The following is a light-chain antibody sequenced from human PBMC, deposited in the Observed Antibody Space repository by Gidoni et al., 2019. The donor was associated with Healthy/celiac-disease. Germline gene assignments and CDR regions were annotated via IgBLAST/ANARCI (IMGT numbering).Light chain of an antibody. CDR2: AAS. CDR3: QQYYSYPRT. J-gene: IGKJ1*01. Sequence: IRMTQSPSSFSASTGDRVTITCRASQGIRSYLAWYQQKPGKAPKLLIYAASTLQSGVPSRFSGSGSGTDFTLTISCLQSEDFATYYCQQYYSYPRTFGQGTKVEIK. V-gene: IGKV1-8*01. CDR1: QGIRSY.